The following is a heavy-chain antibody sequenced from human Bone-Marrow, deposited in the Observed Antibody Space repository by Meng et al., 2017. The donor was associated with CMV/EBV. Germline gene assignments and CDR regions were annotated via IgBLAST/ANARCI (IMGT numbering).Heavy chain of an antibody. D-gene: IGHD2-2*01. V-gene: IGHV3-11*01. Sequence: GESLKISCAASGFTFSDYYMSWIRQAPGKGLEWVSYISSSGSTIYYADSVKGRFTISRDNAKNSLYLQMNSLRAEDTAVYYCARDIRTYIVVVPAAIVDPARGHAFDIWGQGTMVTVSS. CDR3: ARDIRTYIVVVPAAIVDPARGHAFDI. CDR1: GFTFSDYY. J-gene: IGHJ3*02. CDR2: ISSSGSTI.